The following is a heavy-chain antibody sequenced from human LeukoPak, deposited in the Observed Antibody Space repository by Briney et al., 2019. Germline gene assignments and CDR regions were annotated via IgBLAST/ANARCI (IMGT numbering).Heavy chain of an antibody. J-gene: IGHJ3*02. D-gene: IGHD3-22*01. CDR3: ARDCAYYYDSSGYSPIRDDAFYI. Sequence: GASVKVSCKASGYTFTSYAMNWVRQAPGQGLEWMGWINTNTGNPTYAQGFTGRFVFSLDTSVSTAYLQISSLKAEDTAVYYCARDCAYYYDSSGYSPIRDDAFYIGGQGKMVTVSS. V-gene: IGHV7-4-1*02. CDR2: INTNTGNP. CDR1: GYTFTSYA.